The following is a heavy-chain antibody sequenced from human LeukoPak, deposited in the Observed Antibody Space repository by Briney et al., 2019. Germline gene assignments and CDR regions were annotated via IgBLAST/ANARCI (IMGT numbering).Heavy chain of an antibody. CDR1: GDSISGSNFY. CDR2: MYYSGRT. D-gene: IGHD6-19*01. V-gene: IGHV4-39*01. CDR3: ARSPGYSSGWRELDYFDY. Sequence: SETLSLTCTVSGDSISGSNFYWGWIRQSPGKGLEWIGSMYYSGRTYYNPSLESRVTISVDTSKNQFSLKLSSVTAADTAVYYCARSPGYSSGWRELDYFDYWGQGTLVTVSS. J-gene: IGHJ4*02.